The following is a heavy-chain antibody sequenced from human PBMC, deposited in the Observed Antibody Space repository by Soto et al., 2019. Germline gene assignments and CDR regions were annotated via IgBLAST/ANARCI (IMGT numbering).Heavy chain of an antibody. J-gene: IGHJ4*02. CDR2: ISYDGSNK. CDR3: AKVYGSEGWSSWASDY. CDR1: GFTFSSYG. Sequence: QVQLVESGGGVVQPGRSLRLSCAASGFTFSSYGRHWVRQAPGKGLEWVAVISYDGSNKYYADSVKGRATSSRDNSKNSLYMQTNSLSAEDTGVYYCAKVYGSEGWSSWASDYWGQGSLVTVSS. D-gene: IGHD6-19*01. V-gene: IGHV3-30*18.